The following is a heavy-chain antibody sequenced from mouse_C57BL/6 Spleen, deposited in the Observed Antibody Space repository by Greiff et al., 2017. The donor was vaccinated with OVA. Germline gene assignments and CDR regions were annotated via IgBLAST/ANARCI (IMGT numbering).Heavy chain of an antibody. Sequence: QVHVKQPGAELVKPGASVKVSCKASGYTFTSYWMHWVKQRPGQGLEWIGRIHPSDSDTNYNQKFKGKATLTVDKSSSTAYMQLSSLTSEDSAVYYCAPIYYDYEKDAMDYWGQGTSVTVSS. V-gene: IGHV1-74*01. CDR3: APIYYDYEKDAMDY. CDR2: IHPSDSDT. J-gene: IGHJ4*01. D-gene: IGHD2-4*01. CDR1: GYTFTSYW.